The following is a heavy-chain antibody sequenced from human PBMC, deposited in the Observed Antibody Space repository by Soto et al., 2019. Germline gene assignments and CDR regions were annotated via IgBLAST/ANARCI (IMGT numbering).Heavy chain of an antibody. D-gene: IGHD5-12*01. CDR3: AHRPRGYAYYFDY. CDR2: NYWDEDK. Sequence: NYWDEDKWYSPSLKSRLTITDDTSKNQVVLTMTNMDPVDTATYYCAHRPRGYAYYFDYWGQGTLVTVSS. V-gene: IGHV2-5*02. J-gene: IGHJ4*02.